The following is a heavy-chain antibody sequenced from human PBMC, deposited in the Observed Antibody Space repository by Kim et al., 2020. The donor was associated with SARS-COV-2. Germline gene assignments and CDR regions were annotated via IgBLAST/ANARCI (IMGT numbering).Heavy chain of an antibody. CDR3: AKGHAMVRGVIILDDAFDI. D-gene: IGHD3-10*01. CDR2: ISGSGGST. V-gene: IGHV3-23*01. Sequence: GGSLRLSCAASGFTFSSYAMSWVRQAPGKGLEWVSAISGSGGSTYYADSVKGRFTISRDNSKNTLYLQMNSLRAEDTAVYYCAKGHAMVRGVIILDDAFDIWGQGTMVTVSS. J-gene: IGHJ3*02. CDR1: GFTFSSYA.